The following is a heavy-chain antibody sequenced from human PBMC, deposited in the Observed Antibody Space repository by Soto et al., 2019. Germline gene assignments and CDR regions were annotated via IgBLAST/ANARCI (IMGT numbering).Heavy chain of an antibody. D-gene: IGHD6-6*01. CDR3: ARQSIAARRLFDY. Sequence: QLQLQESGPGLVKPSETLSLTCTVSGGSISSSSYYCGWIRQPPGKGLEWIGSIYYSGSTYYNPSLKSRVTISVDTSKNQFSLKLSSVTAADTAVYYCARQSIAARRLFDYWGQGTLVNVSS. J-gene: IGHJ4*02. CDR2: IYYSGST. V-gene: IGHV4-39*01. CDR1: GGSISSSSYY.